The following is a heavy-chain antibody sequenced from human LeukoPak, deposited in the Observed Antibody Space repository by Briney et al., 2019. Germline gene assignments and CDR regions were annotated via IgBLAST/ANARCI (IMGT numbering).Heavy chain of an antibody. J-gene: IGHJ4*02. CDR2: VHYTGST. CDR3: TRLSKGRYFDYIFDY. Sequence: SETLSLSCTVSGASVSGSDSNWGWVRQAPGKGLEWIGNVHYTGSTAYNPSLKSRVTMSVDTSKNQFSLKMTSVTAADTAVYYCTRLSKGRYFDYIFDYWGQGTLVTVSS. D-gene: IGHD3-9*01. V-gene: IGHV4-39*01. CDR1: GASVSGSDSN.